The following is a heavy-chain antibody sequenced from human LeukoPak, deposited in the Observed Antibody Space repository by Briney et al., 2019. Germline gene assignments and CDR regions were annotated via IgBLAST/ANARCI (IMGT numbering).Heavy chain of an antibody. CDR1: GGSISSYY. J-gene: IGHJ4*02. CDR2: IYYSGST. CDR3: ARGDFYYFDY. V-gene: IGHV4-59*01. Sequence: SETLSLTCTVSGGSISSYYWSWIRQPPGKGLEWIGFIYYSGSTNYNPSLKSRVTISVDTSKNQFSLKLSSVTAADTAVYYCARGDFYYFDYWGQGTLVTVSS.